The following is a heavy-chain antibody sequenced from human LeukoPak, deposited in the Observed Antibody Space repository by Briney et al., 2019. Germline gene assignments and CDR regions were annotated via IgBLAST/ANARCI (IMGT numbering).Heavy chain of an antibody. D-gene: IGHD6-6*01. V-gene: IGHV4-39*01. J-gene: IGHJ3*02. CDR3: ARRAGIAARLHAFDI. CDR2: IYYSGST. CDR1: GGSISSSSYY. Sequence: PSETLSLTCTVSGGSISSSSYYWGWIRQPPGKGLEWIGSIYYSGSTYYNPSLKSRVTISVDTSKNQFSLKLSSVTAADTAVYYCARRAGIAARLHAFDIWGQGTMVTVSS.